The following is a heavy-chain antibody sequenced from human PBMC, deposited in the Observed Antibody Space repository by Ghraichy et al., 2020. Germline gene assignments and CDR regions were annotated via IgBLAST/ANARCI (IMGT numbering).Heavy chain of an antibody. V-gene: IGHV1-69*13. D-gene: IGHD2-8*01. J-gene: IGHJ5*01. Sequence: SVKVSCKASGGTFSNFVINSVRQSPGQGLEWMGGIITTFGTPDYAQNFQGRVTISADESTSTVYMELSSLRSEDTAVYYCAAAGILMDAVGGFDSWGQGTLVTVSS. CDR3: AAAGILMDAVGGFDS. CDR1: GGTFSNFV. CDR2: IITTFGTP.